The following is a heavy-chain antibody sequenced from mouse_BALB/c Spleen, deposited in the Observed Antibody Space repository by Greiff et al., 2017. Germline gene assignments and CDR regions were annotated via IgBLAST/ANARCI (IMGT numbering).Heavy chain of an antibody. CDR2: ISSGGSYT. D-gene: IGHD1-1*01. CDR1: GFTFSSYG. CDR3: ARLGSSYIYAMDY. Sequence: EVQLVESGGDLVKPGGSLKLSCAASGFTFSSYGMSWVRQTPDKRLEWVATISSGGSYTYYPDSVKGRFTISRDNAKNTLYLQMSSLKSEDTAMYYCARLGSSYIYAMDYWGQGTSVTVSS. V-gene: IGHV5-6*01. J-gene: IGHJ4*01.